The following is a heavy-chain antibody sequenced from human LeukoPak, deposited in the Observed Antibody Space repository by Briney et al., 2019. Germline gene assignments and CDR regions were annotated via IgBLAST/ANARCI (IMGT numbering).Heavy chain of an antibody. D-gene: IGHD4-11*01. Sequence: GGSLRLSCAASGFTFSSYWMHWVRQAPGKGLVWVSRINSDGSTTNYADSVKGRFTISRDNAKNSLYLRMNSLRAEDTAVYFCATTPAGWGQGTLVTVSS. J-gene: IGHJ4*02. CDR3: ATTPAG. V-gene: IGHV3-74*01. CDR2: INSDGSTT. CDR1: GFTFSSYW.